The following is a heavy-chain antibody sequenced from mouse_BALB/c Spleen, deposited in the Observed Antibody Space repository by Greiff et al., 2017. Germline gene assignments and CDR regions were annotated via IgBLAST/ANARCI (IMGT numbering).Heavy chain of an antibody. CDR2: IDPANGNT. J-gene: IGHJ4*01. Sequence: EVKLVESGAELVKPGASVKLSCTASGFNIKDTYMHWVKQRPEQGLEWIGRIDPANGNTKYDPKFQGKATITADTSSNTAYLQLSSLTSEDTAVYYCARNGYEDYYAMDYWGQGTSVTVSS. D-gene: IGHD2-2*01. V-gene: IGHV14-3*02. CDR3: ARNGYEDYYAMDY. CDR1: GFNIKDTY.